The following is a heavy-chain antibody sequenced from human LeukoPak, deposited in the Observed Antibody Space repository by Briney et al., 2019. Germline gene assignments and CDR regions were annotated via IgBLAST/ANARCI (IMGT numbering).Heavy chain of an antibody. CDR2: IIHSGST. V-gene: IGHV4-34*12. Sequence: SETLSLTCVVYNASFSSFYWSWIRQSPGKGLEWIGEIIHSGSTNYNPSLKRRVTISVDSSKNQFSLNLNSVTAADTAVYYCARQQRFRSFDYWGQGTLVTVPS. CDR3: ARQQRFRSFDY. J-gene: IGHJ4*02. CDR1: NASFSSFY. D-gene: IGHD3-3*01.